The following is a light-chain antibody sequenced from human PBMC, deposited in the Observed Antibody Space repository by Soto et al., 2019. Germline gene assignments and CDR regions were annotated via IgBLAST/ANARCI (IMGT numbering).Light chain of an antibody. CDR3: QVWDSSSDHRV. Sequence: SYELTQAPSVSVAPGQTARITCGGTNIGSKSVHWYQQMPGQAPVLVVYDDNARPSGIPERFSGSNSGHTATLTISRVEAGDEADYYCQVWDSSSDHRVFGGGTKLTVL. V-gene: IGLV3-21*02. CDR1: NIGSKS. J-gene: IGLJ3*02. CDR2: DDN.